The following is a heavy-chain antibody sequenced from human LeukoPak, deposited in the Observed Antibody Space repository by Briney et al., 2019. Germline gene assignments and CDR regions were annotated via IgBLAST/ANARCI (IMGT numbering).Heavy chain of an antibody. CDR1: GYTFTTYY. CDR3: ARDLAAGGTWAFDI. CDR2: INPSDGGT. D-gene: IGHD6-13*01. Sequence: ASVKVSCKASGYTFTTYYMHWVRQAPGQGLEWMGIINPSDGGTGYAQKFQGRVTMTRDTSTSTAYMDLSTLRSEDTAVYYCARDLAAGGTWAFDIWGQGTMVTVSS. J-gene: IGHJ3*02. V-gene: IGHV1-46*01.